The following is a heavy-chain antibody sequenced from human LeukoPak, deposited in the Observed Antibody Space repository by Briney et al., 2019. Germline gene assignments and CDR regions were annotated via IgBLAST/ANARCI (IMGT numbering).Heavy chain of an antibody. CDR3: ARGYYYDSSGPNFDY. Sequence: SQTLSLTCTVSGGSISSGYYWGWIRQPPGKGLEWIGSIYYSGGTNYNPSLKNRVTISVDTSKNHFSLKLSSVTAADTAVYYCARGYYYDSSGPNFDYWGQGTLVTVSS. D-gene: IGHD3-22*01. J-gene: IGHJ4*02. CDR2: IYYSGGT. V-gene: IGHV4-61*03. CDR1: GGSISSGYY.